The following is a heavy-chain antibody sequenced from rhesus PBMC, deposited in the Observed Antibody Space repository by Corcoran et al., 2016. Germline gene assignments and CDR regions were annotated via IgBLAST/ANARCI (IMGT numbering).Heavy chain of an antibody. D-gene: IGHD6-25*01. J-gene: IGHJ2*01. CDR2: ISGSGGHT. CDR3: ARGKYSGSWNSWYFDL. V-gene: IGHV4-57*01. Sequence: QLQLQESGPGLVKPSETLSLTCAVSGGSVSSSNWWIWIRQPPGKGLEWIGRISGSGGHTSSNPSLTSRVTISPDTSKNQFSLKVSSVTAAATAVYYCARGKYSGSWNSWYFDLWGPGTPITISS. CDR1: GGSVSSSNW.